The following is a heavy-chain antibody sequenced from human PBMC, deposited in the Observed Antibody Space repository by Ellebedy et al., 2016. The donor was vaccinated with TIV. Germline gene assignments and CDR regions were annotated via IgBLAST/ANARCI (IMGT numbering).Heavy chain of an antibody. CDR2: IDPSDSYT. Sequence: KVSCKGSGYRFSSYWIGWVRQMPGKGLEWLGRIDPSDSYTNYSPSFQGHVTISVDKSISTAYLQWTSLKASDTAMYYCARQDRLGDYFDYWGQGTLVTVSS. J-gene: IGHJ4*02. CDR3: ARQDRLGDYFDY. D-gene: IGHD3-16*01. CDR1: GYRFSSYW. V-gene: IGHV5-10-1*01.